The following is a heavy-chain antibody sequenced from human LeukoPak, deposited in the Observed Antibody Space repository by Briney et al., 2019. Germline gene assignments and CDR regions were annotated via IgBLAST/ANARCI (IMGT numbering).Heavy chain of an antibody. J-gene: IGHJ1*01. CDR3: ARARRVQVIPVAESAEYFEH. V-gene: IGHV1-18*01. CDR2: ISPYNGNT. D-gene: IGHD2-2*01. CDR1: VYPFTIFG. Sequence: ASVTVSYTPSVYPFTIFGVSWVRQAPGQGRKGMGWISPYNGNTNFAQRSQGRLTLTTDTSTSTVYMELRSLRSDDTAVHFCARARRVQVIPVAESAEYFEHWGQGTLVTVSS.